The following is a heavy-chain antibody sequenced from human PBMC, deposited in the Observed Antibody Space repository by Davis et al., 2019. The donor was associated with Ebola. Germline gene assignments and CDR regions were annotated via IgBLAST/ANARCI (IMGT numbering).Heavy chain of an antibody. D-gene: IGHD3-10*01. CDR3: VIGGRGGGFDY. J-gene: IGHJ4*02. Sequence: ASVKVSCKASGYTFITYYIHWVRQAPGQGLEWMGIINPSGGSTSYAQKFQGRVTMTRDTSTSTVYMELSSLRSEDTAVYYCVIGGRGGGFDYWGQGTLVTVSS. V-gene: IGHV1-46*01. CDR1: GYTFITYY. CDR2: INPSGGST.